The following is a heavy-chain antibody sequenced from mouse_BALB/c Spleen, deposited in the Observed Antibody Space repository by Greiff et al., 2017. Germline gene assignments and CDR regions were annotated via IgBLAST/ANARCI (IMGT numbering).Heavy chain of an antibody. J-gene: IGHJ2*01. CDR2: INPSSGYT. Sequence: VQLQESGAELARPGASVKMSCKASGYTFTSYTMHWVKQRPGQGLEWIGYINPSSGYTNYNQKFKDKATLSADKSSSTAYMQLSILTSEDSAVYYCARSNYGSSYDYWGQGTTLTVSS. CDR3: ARSNYGSSYDY. CDR1: GYTFTSYT. V-gene: IGHV1-4*01. D-gene: IGHD1-1*01.